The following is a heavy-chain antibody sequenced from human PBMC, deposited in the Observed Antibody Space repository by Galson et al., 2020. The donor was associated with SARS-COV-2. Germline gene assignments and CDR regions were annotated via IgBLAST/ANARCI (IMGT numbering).Heavy chain of an antibody. CDR3: VRSENYCISIACQDNWFDP. CDR1: GFTFHDYA. V-gene: IGHV3-9*01. J-gene: IGHJ5*02. CDR2: ISWDSGRI. Sequence: GGSLRLSCAASGFTFHDYAMHWVRQAPGKGLEWVSGISWDSGRIGYADSVKGRFTISRDNAKNSLYLQMNSLRAEDTALYYCVRSENYCISIACQDNWFDPWGQGTLVTVSS. D-gene: IGHD2-2*01.